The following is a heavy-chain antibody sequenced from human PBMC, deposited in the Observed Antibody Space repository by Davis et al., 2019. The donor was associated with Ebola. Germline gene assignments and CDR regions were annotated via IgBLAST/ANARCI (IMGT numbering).Heavy chain of an antibody. CDR3: ARTSIVGTTTTASDI. CDR2: ISYDGSTE. CDR1: EFTFNKYA. D-gene: IGHD1-26*01. J-gene: IGHJ3*02. V-gene: IGHV3-30-3*01. Sequence: GESLKISCAASEFTFNKYAMRWVRQAPGKGLEWVAIISYDGSTEYYADSVKGRFTISRDNSKDTLYLQMNSLRADDTAVYFCARTSIVGTTTTASDIWGQGTLVTVSS.